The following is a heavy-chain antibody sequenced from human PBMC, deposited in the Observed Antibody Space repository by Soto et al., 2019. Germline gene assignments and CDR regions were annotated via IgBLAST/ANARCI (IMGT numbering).Heavy chain of an antibody. CDR3: ASPRGCSSTSCTIFDY. CDR1: GFTFSSYA. D-gene: IGHD2-2*01. Sequence: EVQLLESGGGLVQPGGSLRLSCAASGFTFSSYAMSWVRQAPGKGLEWVSAISGSGGSTYYADSVKGRFTISRDNSKNTLDLQMNSLRAEDTAVYYCASPRGCSSTSCTIFDYWGQGTLVTVSS. CDR2: ISGSGGST. V-gene: IGHV3-23*01. J-gene: IGHJ4*02.